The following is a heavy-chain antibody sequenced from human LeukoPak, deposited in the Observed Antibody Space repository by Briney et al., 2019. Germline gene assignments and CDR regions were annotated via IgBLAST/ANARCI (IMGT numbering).Heavy chain of an antibody. CDR1: GFTFSSNA. Sequence: GGSLRLSCSASGFTFSSNAMHWVRQPPGKGLEYVSVISSNGGNTYYADSVKGRFTISRDNSKNTLYLQMNTLRAEDTAVYYCAKGGGDYLIYYGMDVWGQGATVTVSS. CDR2: ISSNGGNT. V-gene: IGHV3-64*04. CDR3: AKGGGDYLIYYGMDV. J-gene: IGHJ6*02. D-gene: IGHD4-17*01.